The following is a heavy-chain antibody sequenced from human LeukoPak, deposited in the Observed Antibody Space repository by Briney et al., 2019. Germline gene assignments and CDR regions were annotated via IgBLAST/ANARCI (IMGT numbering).Heavy chain of an antibody. CDR2: IYGGGNS. D-gene: IGHD1-26*01. CDR3: ARDSGSPAWVFDY. V-gene: IGHV3-66*02. CDR1: GFTFSSYY. J-gene: IGHJ4*02. Sequence: GGSLRLSCAASGFTFSSYYMSWVRQAPGKGLEWVSGIYGGGNSYYADSVTGRFTISRDNSRNTLYLQMNSLRGEDTAVYYCARDSGSPAWVFDYWGQGTLVTVSS.